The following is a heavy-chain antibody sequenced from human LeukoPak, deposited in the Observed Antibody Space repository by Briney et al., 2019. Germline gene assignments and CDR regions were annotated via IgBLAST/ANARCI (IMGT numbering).Heavy chain of an antibody. Sequence: GGSLRLSCAASGFTFSNAWMNWVRQAPGKGLEWVGRIKSKTDGGTTDYAAPVKGRFTISRDDSKNTLYLQMNSLRAADTAVYYCARGFHNVWYNWFDPWGQGTLVTVSS. D-gene: IGHD2-21*01. CDR2: IKSKTDGGTT. CDR1: GFTFSNAW. CDR3: ARGFHNVWYNWFDP. V-gene: IGHV3-15*07. J-gene: IGHJ5*02.